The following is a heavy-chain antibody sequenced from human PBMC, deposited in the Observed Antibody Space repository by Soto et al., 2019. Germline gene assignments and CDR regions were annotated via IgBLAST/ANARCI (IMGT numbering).Heavy chain of an antibody. D-gene: IGHD1-1*01. J-gene: IGHJ4*02. CDR1: GYGFTTYG. Sequence: QVPLVQSGAEVKKPGASVKVSCKGSGYGFTTYGITWVRQAPGQGLEWMAWISAHNGNTNYAQKLHGRVTVSRDTSTSTAYIELRSLRSDDTAVYYCARGRYGDYWGQGALVTVSS. V-gene: IGHV1-18*01. CDR2: ISAHNGNT. CDR3: ARGRYGDY.